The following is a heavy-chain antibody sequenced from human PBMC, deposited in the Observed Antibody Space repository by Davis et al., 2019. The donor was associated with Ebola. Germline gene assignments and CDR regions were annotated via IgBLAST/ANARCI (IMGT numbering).Heavy chain of an antibody. CDR1: GFTFSTYW. CDR3: VKDTSDIWFDI. D-gene: IGHD3-9*01. CDR2: LGTSADT. J-gene: IGHJ3*02. V-gene: IGHV3-23*01. Sequence: GESLKISCAASGFTFSTYWMSWVRQAPGKGLEWVSTLGTSADTYYAESVKGRFTISRDNSKNTLYLQMNGLRVEDTAIYYCVKDTSDIWFDIWGQGTMVTVSS.